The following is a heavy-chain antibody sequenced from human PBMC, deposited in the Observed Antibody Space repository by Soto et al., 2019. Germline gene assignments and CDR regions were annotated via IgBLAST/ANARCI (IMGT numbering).Heavy chain of an antibody. V-gene: IGHV4-39*01. CDR3: ARLDPRYYYGSGSPNYYYYMDV. CDR1: GGSISSSTYY. CDR2: IYYSGST. D-gene: IGHD3-10*01. J-gene: IGHJ6*03. Sequence: SETMSLTCPLSGGSISSSTYYWGWIRQPPGKGLECIGSIYYSGSTYNNPSLKSRVTISIDTSKNQFSLKLSSVTAADTAVYYCARLDPRYYYGSGSPNYYYYMDVWGKGTTVTVSS.